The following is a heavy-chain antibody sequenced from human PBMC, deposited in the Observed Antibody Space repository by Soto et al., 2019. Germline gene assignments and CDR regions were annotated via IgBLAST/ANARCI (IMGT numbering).Heavy chain of an antibody. Sequence: SETLSLTCTVSGDSMSKYYWGWIRQPAGKGLEWIGRIYTSGSTNYNPSLKSRVNMSIDTSNNHSSLNLKSVTAADAAVYYCARTVGAAYYFGFWGQGALVTVSS. CDR2: IYTSGST. J-gene: IGHJ4*02. V-gene: IGHV4-4*07. CDR3: ARTVGAAYYFGF. D-gene: IGHD1-26*01. CDR1: GDSMSKYY.